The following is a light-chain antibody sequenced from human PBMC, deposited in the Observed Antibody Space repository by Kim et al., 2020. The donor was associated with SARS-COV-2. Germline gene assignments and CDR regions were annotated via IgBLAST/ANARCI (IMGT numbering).Light chain of an antibody. J-gene: IGLJ1*01. CDR1: RRDVGRYTL. Sequence: GQSITISCTGTRRDVGRYTLVSWYQQHPGKVPNLLIYEVDKRPSEISYRFSGSKSDNTASLTISGLQAEDEADYYCCSYAGSHTYVFGTGTKVTVL. CDR3: CSYAGSHTYV. V-gene: IGLV2-23*02. CDR2: EVD.